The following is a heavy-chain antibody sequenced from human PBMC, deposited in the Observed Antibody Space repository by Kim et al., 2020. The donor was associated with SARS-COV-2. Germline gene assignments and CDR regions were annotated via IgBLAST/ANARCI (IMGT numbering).Heavy chain of an antibody. CDR3: TSRFSSSPDY. J-gene: IGHJ4*02. V-gene: IGHV3-73*01. Sequence: ATAYAASVKGRFTISRDDSKNTAYLQMNSLKTEDTAVYYCTSRFSSSPDYWGQGTLVTVSS. D-gene: IGHD6-13*01. CDR2: AT.